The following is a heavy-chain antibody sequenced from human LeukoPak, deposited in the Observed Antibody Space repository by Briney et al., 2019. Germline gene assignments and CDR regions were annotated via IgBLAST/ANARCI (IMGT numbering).Heavy chain of an antibody. CDR1: GGSISGHY. CDR2: IYTSGST. CDR3: ARAKGVATRDYYYYYMDV. Sequence: SETLSLTCTVSGGSISGHYWSWIRQSPGRGLEWIGNIYTSGSTNYNPSLKSRVTISVDTSKNQFSLKLSSVTAADTAVYYCARAKGVATRDYYYYYMDVWGKGTTVTVSS. V-gene: IGHV4-4*09. J-gene: IGHJ6*03. D-gene: IGHD5-12*01.